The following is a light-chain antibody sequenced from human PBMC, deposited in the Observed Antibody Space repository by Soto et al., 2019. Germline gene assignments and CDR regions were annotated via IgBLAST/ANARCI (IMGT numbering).Light chain of an antibody. CDR3: QQYFGSLYT. CDR1: QSISSTY. Sequence: SVLTQSPGTLSLFPGERATLSCRTSQSISSTYLAWYQQRPGQAPRLLIYAASSRAAGIPVRFSGSGSGTDFTLTISILEPEDFAVYYCQQYFGSLYTFGQGTKLEIK. CDR2: AAS. J-gene: IGKJ2*01. V-gene: IGKV3-20*01.